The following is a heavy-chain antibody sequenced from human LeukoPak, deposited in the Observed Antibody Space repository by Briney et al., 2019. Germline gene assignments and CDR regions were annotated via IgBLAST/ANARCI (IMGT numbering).Heavy chain of an antibody. Sequence: KVSCKASGGTFSSYAISWVRQAPGQGLEWMGGIIPIYGTANYAQKFQGRVTITADESTSTAYMELSSLRSEDTAVYYCARAYYGDYEEDHYWGQGTLVTVSS. CDR3: ARAYYGDYEEDHY. V-gene: IGHV1-69*01. CDR2: IIPIYGTA. D-gene: IGHD4-17*01. CDR1: GGTFSSYA. J-gene: IGHJ4*02.